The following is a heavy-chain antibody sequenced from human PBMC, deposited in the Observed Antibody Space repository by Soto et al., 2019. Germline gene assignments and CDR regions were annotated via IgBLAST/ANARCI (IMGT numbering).Heavy chain of an antibody. V-gene: IGHV4-4*02. Sequence: QVQLQESGPGLVKPSGTLSLTCAVSGDSVTSPYDCCWVRQPPGKGLEWIGEVFHTGTTSYNPSLRSRVTISMDKSINQFSLDLSSVTAADTAVYYCARSAGWYAVHSWGPGTLVIVSS. CDR3: ARSAGWYAVHS. CDR2: VFHTGTT. CDR1: GDSVTSPYD. J-gene: IGHJ4*02. D-gene: IGHD6-19*01.